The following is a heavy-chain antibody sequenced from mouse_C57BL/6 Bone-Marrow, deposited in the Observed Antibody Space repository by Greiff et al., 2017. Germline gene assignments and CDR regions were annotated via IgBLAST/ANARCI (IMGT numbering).Heavy chain of an antibody. J-gene: IGHJ3*01. CDR2: IHPTSGST. D-gene: IGHD2-1*01. CDR3: ARGGGNYVWFAY. V-gene: IGHV1-64*01. Sequence: QVQLQQPGAELVKPGASVKLSCKASGYTFTSYWMHWVKQRPGQGLEWIGMIHPTSGSTNYNEKFKSKATLTVDKSSSTAYMQLSSLTSEDAAVYYCARGGGNYVWFAYWGQGTLVTVSA. CDR1: GYTFTSYW.